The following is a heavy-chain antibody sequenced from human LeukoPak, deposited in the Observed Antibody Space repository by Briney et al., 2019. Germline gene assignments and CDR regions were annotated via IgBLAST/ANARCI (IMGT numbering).Heavy chain of an antibody. CDR1: GYTFTELS. CDR3: ATRIYSGRDYFDY. D-gene: IGHD1-26*01. Sequence: ASVKVSCKVSGYTFTELSMHWVRQAPGEGLEWMGGFDPEDGETIYAQKFQGRVTMTEDTSTDTAYMELSSLRSEDTAVYYCATRIYSGRDYFDYWGQGTLVTVSS. J-gene: IGHJ4*02. V-gene: IGHV1-24*01. CDR2: FDPEDGET.